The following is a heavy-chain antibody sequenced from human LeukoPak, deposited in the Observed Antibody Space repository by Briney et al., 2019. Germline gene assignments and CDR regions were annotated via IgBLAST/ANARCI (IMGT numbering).Heavy chain of an antibody. J-gene: IGHJ5*02. CDR3: AKDGSRIS. CDR2: VYRSGSA. CDR1: GDSIISGNYY. V-gene: IGHV4-31*03. Sequence: PSETLSLTCTVSGDSIISGNYYWNWIRQHPGQGLEWIGSVYRSGSAAYNPSLRGRVTISVDTSMNQFSLRLASVTAADTAVYYCAKDGSRISWGQGTLVTVSS.